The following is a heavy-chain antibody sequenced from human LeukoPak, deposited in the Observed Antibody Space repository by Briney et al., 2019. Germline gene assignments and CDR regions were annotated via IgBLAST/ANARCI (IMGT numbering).Heavy chain of an antibody. V-gene: IGHV1-69*05. CDR2: IIPIFGTA. CDR3: ARGRWLQLGDAFDI. J-gene: IGHJ3*02. CDR1: GGTFSSYA. Sequence: ASVKVSCKASGGTFSSYAISWVRQAPGQGLEWMGGIIPIFGTANYAQKFQGRVTITTDESTSTAYMELSSLRSEDTAVYYCARGRWLQLGDAFDIWGQGTMVTVSS. D-gene: IGHD5-24*01.